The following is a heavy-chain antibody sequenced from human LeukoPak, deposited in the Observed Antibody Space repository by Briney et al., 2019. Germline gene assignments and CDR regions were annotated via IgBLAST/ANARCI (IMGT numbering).Heavy chain of an antibody. V-gene: IGHV3-30*03. CDR3: AGRSYFDY. J-gene: IGHJ4*02. CDR1: AFIFSGHW. CDR2: ISYDGSNK. Sequence: GGSLRLSCEGSAFIFSGHWMNWVRQTPGKGLEWVAVISYDGSNKYYADSVKGRFTISRDNSKNTLYLQMNSLRAEDTAVYYCAGRSYFDYWGQGTLVTVSS.